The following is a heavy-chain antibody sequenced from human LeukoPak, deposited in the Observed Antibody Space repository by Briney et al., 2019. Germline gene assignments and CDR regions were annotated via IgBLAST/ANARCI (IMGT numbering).Heavy chain of an antibody. CDR2: ITSGSSYI. D-gene: IGHD4-23*01. J-gene: IGHJ3*02. CDR3: ARGQLPSDAFDI. Sequence: GGSLRLSCAASGFTFSSYNMNWVRQAPGKGLEWVSSITSGSSYIYYADSVKGRFTISRDNAKNSLYLQMNSLRAEDTAVYYCARGQLPSDAFDIWGQGTMVTVSS. CDR1: GFTFSSYN. V-gene: IGHV3-21*01.